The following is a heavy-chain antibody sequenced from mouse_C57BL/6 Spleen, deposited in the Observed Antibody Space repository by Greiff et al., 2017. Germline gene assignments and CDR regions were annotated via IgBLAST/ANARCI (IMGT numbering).Heavy chain of an antibody. J-gene: IGHJ4*01. V-gene: IGHV1-54*01. CDR3: ANYCYGSKDMDY. Sequence: VQLQQPGAELVRPGTSVKVSCKASGYAFTNYLIEWVKQRPGQGLEWIGVINPGSGGTNYNEKFKGKATLTADKSSSTAYMQLSSLTSEVSAVYCWANYCYGSKDMDYWGQGTSVTVSS. CDR2: INPGSGGT. CDR1: GYAFTNYL. D-gene: IGHD1-1*01.